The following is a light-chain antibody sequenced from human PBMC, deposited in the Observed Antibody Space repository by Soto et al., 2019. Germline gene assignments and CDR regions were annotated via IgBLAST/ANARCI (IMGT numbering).Light chain of an antibody. V-gene: IGKV3-20*01. CDR1: QSVSSSY. CDR2: GAS. J-gene: IGKJ1*01. Sequence: IVLTQSPGTLSSSSGERATLSCRASQSVSSSYLAWYQQKPGQAPRLLIYGASSRATGIPDRFSGSGSGTDFTLTISRLEPEDVAVYYCQQYGSWTFGQGTKV. CDR3: QQYGSWT.